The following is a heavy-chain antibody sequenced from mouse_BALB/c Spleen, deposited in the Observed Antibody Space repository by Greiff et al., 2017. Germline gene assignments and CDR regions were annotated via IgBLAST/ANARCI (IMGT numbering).Heavy chain of an antibody. D-gene: IGHD2-3*01. V-gene: IGHV2-5-1*01. CDR1: GFSLTSYG. J-gene: IGHJ2*01. CDR2: IWRGGST. Sequence: VQLKESGPSLVQPSQSLSITCTVSGFSLTSYGVHWVRQSPGKGLEWLGVIWRGGSTDYNAAFMSRLSITKDNSKSQVFFKMNSLQADDTAIYYCAKNDGYYPYYFDYWGQGTTLTVSS. CDR3: AKNDGYYPYYFDY.